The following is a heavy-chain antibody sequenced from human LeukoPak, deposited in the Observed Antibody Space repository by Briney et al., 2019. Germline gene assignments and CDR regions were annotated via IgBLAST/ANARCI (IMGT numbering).Heavy chain of an antibody. CDR3: TSRSYNWNDGDAFDI. J-gene: IGHJ3*02. CDR2: IKSKTDGGTT. D-gene: IGHD1-1*01. V-gene: IGHV3-15*01. Sequence: PGGSLRLSCAASGFTFSNAWMSWVRQAPGKGLEWVGRIKSKTDGGTTDYAAPVKGRFTISRDDSKNTLYLQMNSLKTEDTAVYYCTSRSYNWNDGDAFDIWGQGTMVTVSS. CDR1: GFTFSNAW.